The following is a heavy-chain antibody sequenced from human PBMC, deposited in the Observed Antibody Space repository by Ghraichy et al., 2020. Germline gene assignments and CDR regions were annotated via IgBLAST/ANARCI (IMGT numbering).Heavy chain of an antibody. J-gene: IGHJ5*02. CDR2: INHSGST. CDR3: ASLSPRITIFGVVRWFDP. D-gene: IGHD3-3*01. CDR1: GGSFSGYY. V-gene: IGHV4-34*01. Sequence: SETLSLTCAVYGGSFSGYYWSWIRQPPGKGLEWIGEINHSGSTNYNPSLKSRVTISVDTSKNQFSLKLSSVTAADTAVYYCASLSPRITIFGVVRWFDPWGQGTLVTVSS.